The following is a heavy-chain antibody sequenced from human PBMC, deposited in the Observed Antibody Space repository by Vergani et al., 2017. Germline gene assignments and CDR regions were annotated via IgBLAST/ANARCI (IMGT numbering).Heavy chain of an antibody. Sequence: QVQLVESGGGVVQPGRSLSLYCAASGFTFSSYAMHWVRPAPGKGLEWVAVISYDGSNKYYADSVKGRFTISRDNSKNTLYLHMNRLRAEDTAVYYCARTYYDSSGYYFRPPQGDYWGQGTLVTVSS. D-gene: IGHD3-22*01. J-gene: IGHJ4*02. CDR1: GFTFSSYA. CDR3: ARTYYDSSGYYFRPPQGDY. CDR2: ISYDGSNK. V-gene: IGHV3-30-3*01.